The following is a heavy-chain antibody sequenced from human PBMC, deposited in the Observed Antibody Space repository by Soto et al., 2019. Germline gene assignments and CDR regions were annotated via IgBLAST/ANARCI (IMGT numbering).Heavy chain of an antibody. CDR3: AKDRGNGGSYVDC. D-gene: IGHD1-26*01. Sequence: PGGSLRLSCAASGFLINSFCMHWVRQAPGKGLEWVSLISFDGGDKYYSDSVKGRFTVSRDNSENTVSLQMDSLRPEDAAMYYCAKDRGNGGSYVDCWGQGTLVTVSS. CDR2: ISFDGGDK. CDR1: GFLINSFC. J-gene: IGHJ4*02. V-gene: IGHV3-30*18.